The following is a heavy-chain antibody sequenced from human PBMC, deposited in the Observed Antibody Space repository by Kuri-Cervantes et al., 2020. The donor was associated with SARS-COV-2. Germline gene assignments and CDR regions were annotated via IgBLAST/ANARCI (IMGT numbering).Heavy chain of an antibody. J-gene: IGHJ6*03. Sequence: GESLKISCAVSGFTFTSHAMHWVRQAPGKGLEWVALISYDGSNKFYADSVKGRFTISRDNSKNTLYLQMNSLRAEDTAVYYCASTYDSSGYNNYYYYMDVWGRGTTVTVSS. CDR1: GFTFTSHA. CDR3: ASTYDSSGYNNYYYYMDV. V-gene: IGHV3-30*03. CDR2: ISYDGSNK. D-gene: IGHD3-22*01.